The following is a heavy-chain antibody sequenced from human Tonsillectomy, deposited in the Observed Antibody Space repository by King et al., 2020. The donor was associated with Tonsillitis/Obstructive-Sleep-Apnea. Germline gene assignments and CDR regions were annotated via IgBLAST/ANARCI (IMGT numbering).Heavy chain of an antibody. CDR1: GFTFSSYS. Sequence: VQLVESGGGLVKPGGSLRLSCAASGFTFSSYSMNWVRQAPGKGLEWVSSISSSSRYIYYDDSVKGRFTISRDTAKNSLYLQMNSLRAEDTAVYYCARKREVSSSSGYFDYWGQGTLVTVSS. V-gene: IGHV3-21*01. CDR3: ARKREVSSSSGYFDY. D-gene: IGHD6-6*01. CDR2: ISSSSRYI. J-gene: IGHJ4*02.